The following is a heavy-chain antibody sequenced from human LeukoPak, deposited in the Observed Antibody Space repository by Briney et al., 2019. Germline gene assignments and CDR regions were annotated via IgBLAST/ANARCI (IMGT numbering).Heavy chain of an antibody. V-gene: IGHV3-66*01. D-gene: IGHD6-19*01. CDR2: IYSGGST. J-gene: IGHJ6*02. CDR3: ARKSYSSGRYYYYYGMDV. Sequence: GGSLRLSCAASGFTVSSNYMSWVRQAPGKGLEWVSVIYSGGSTYYADSVKGRFTISRDNSKNTLYLQMNSLRAEDTAVYYCARKSYSSGRYYYYYGMDVWGQGTTVTVSS. CDR1: GFTVSSNY.